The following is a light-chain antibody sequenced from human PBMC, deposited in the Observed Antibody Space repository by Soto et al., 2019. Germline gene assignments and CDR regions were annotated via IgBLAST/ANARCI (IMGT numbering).Light chain of an antibody. Sequence: DIPMTQSPTSLSASVGDSVTITCQASQDISSYLNWYQQKPGKAPKLLIYDASDLATGVPSRFSGVGSGTDFTLTISSLQPEDIATYYCQQSDNVPVTFGPGTKVDIK. J-gene: IGKJ3*01. CDR2: DAS. CDR3: QQSDNVPVT. V-gene: IGKV1-33*01. CDR1: QDISSY.